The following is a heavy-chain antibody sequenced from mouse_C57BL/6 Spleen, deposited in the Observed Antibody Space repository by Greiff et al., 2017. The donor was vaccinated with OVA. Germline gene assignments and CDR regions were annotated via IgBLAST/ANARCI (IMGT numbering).Heavy chain of an antibody. CDR3: TRWGNYVDYYAMDY. V-gene: IGHV14-4*01. CDR1: GFNIKDDY. J-gene: IGHJ4*01. D-gene: IGHD2-1*01. CDR2: IDPENGDT. Sequence: VQLQQSGAELVRPGASVKLSCTASGFNIKDDYMHWVKQRPEQGLEWIGWIDPENGDTEYASKFQGKATITADTSSNTAYLQLSSLTSEDTAVYYCTRWGNYVDYYAMDYWGQGTSVTVSS.